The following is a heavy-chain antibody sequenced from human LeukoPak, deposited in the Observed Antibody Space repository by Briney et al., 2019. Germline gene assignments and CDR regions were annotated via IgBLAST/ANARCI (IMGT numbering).Heavy chain of an antibody. V-gene: IGHV1-18*01. CDR3: ASQLVLGELLPGDAFDI. CDR1: GYTFTSYG. CDR2: ISAYNGNT. Sequence: ASVKVSCKASGYTFTSYGISWVRQAPGQGLEWMGWISAYNGNTNYAQKLQGRVTMTTDTSTSTAYMELRSLRSDDTAVYYCASQLVLGELLPGDAFDIWGQGTMVTVSS. D-gene: IGHD1-26*01. J-gene: IGHJ3*02.